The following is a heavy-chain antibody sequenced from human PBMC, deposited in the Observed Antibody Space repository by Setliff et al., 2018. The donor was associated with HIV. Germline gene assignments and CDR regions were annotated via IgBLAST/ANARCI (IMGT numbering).Heavy chain of an antibody. J-gene: IGHJ6*03. V-gene: IGHV1-18*01. CDR3: ARTGSYVGYYYYYYMDV. CDR2: ISAYTGNT. CDR1: GYSVATHG. D-gene: IGHD1-26*01. Sequence: ASVKVSCKTSGYSVATHGLSWVRQAPGEGLEWMGWISAYTGNTNYAQKLQGRVTMTTDTSTSTAYMELRSLRSDDTAVYYCARTGSYVGYYYYYYMDVWGKGTTVTVSS.